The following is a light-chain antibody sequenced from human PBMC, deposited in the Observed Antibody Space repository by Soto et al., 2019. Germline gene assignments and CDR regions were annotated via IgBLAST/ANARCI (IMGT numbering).Light chain of an antibody. CDR3: SSYTSSSTFVVV. Sequence: QSALTQPPSVCGSSRQSVTISCTGTSSDVGSYNRVSWYQQPPGTAPKLMIYEVSNRPSGVPDRFSGSKSGNTASLTISGLQAEDEADYYCSSYTSSSTFVVVFGGGTQLTVL. V-gene: IGLV2-18*02. J-gene: IGLJ2*01. CDR1: SSDVGSYNR. CDR2: EVS.